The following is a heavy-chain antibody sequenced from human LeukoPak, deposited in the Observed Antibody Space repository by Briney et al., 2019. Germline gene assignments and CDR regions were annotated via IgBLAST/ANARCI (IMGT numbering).Heavy chain of an antibody. CDR2: INHSGST. V-gene: IGHV4-34*01. D-gene: IGHD6-19*01. CDR3: ARERSGWYVKDY. Sequence: PSETLSLTCAVYGGSFSGYYWSWIRQPPGKGLEWIGEINHSGSTNYNPSLKSRVTISVDTSKNQFSLKLSSVTAADTAVYYCARERSGWYVKDYWGQGTLATVSS. J-gene: IGHJ4*02. CDR1: GGSFSGYY.